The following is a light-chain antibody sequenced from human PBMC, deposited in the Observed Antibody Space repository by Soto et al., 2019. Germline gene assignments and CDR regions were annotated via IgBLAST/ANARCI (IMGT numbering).Light chain of an antibody. CDR3: QSYDSSLSRRWV. V-gene: IGLV1-40*01. CDR1: SSNIGAGYP. CDR2: G. Sequence: QSVLTQPPSVSGAPGQRVTISCTGSSSNIGAGYPVHWYQQLPGTAPKLLVTGNRPSGVPDRFSVSKSGASASLAITGLQAEDEADYYCQSYDSSLSRRWVFGGGTKVTVL. J-gene: IGLJ3*02.